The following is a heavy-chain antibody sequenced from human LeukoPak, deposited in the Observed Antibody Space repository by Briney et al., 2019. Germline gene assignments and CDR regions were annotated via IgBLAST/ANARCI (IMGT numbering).Heavy chain of an antibody. Sequence: GGSLRLSCAASGFTFSDYYMSWIRQAPGKXXXXXXXXXSSGSTIYYADSVKGRFTISRDNAKNSLYLQMNSLRAEDTAVYYCAGSIAARPYYYYYGMDVWGQGTTVTVSS. D-gene: IGHD6-6*01. CDR3: AGSIAARPYYYYYGMDV. V-gene: IGHV3-11*01. CDR1: GFTFSDYY. J-gene: IGHJ6*02. CDR2: XXSSGSTI.